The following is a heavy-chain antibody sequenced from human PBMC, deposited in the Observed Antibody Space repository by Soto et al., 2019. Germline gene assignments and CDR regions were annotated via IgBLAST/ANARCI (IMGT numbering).Heavy chain of an antibody. CDR3: ARAWSAFDY. J-gene: IGHJ4*02. CDR1: GDSLSGYDHK. Sequence: QVQLQESGPGLVKPSETLSLTCTVSGDSLSGYDHKWSWIRQPPGKGLEYVGYMYSSGYTDYNPSRKSRVTMSIDTSKNQYSLKLSSATAADTAVYYCARAWSAFDYWGQGILVTVSS. CDR2: MYSSGYT. V-gene: IGHV4-61*08. D-gene: IGHD2-15*01.